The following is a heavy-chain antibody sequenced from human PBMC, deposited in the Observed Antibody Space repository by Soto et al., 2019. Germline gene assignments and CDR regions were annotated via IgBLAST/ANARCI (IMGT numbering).Heavy chain of an antibody. J-gene: IGHJ3*02. CDR3: ARDGGRGRDAFDI. CDR1: GYTFTSYY. Sequence: ASVKVSCKASGYTFTSYYMHWVRQAPGQGLEWMGIINPSGGSTSYAQKFQGRVTMTRDTSTSTVYMELSSLRSEDTAVYYCARDGGRGRDAFDIWGQGTMVTVS. CDR2: INPSGGST. V-gene: IGHV1-46*03. D-gene: IGHD3-16*01.